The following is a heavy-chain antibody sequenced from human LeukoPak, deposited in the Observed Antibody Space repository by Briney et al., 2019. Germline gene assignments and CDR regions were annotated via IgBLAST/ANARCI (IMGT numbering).Heavy chain of an antibody. CDR2: IGGGSGTT. V-gene: IGHV3-23*01. Sequence: GGSLRLSCAASGFTLSAYAMTWVRQAPGKGLEWLSSIGGGSGTTYYADSVKGRFTISRDNSQDILYLQMNSLRADDTAVYYCGKGVYSDSSGYRYYYYYMDVWGKGTTVTVSS. D-gene: IGHD3-22*01. CDR1: GFTLSAYA. J-gene: IGHJ6*03. CDR3: GKGVYSDSSGYRYYYYYMDV.